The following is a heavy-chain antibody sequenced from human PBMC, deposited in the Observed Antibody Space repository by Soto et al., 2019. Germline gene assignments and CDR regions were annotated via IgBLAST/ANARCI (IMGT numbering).Heavy chain of an antibody. CDR2: INPSGGST. CDR3: ASTFTYDSSGSKMYYFDY. J-gene: IGHJ4*02. Sequence: ASVKVSCKASGYTFTSFYVHWVRQAPGQGLEWMGIINPSGGSTSYAQKFQGRVTMTRDTSTSTVYMELSSLRSEDTAVYYCASTFTYDSSGSKMYYFDYWGQGTLVTVS. V-gene: IGHV1-46*01. CDR1: GYTFTSFY. D-gene: IGHD3-22*01.